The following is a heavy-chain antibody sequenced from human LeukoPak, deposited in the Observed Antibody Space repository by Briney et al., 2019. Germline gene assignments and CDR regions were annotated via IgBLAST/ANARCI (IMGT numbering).Heavy chain of an antibody. CDR3: AKASSGGSYVRYAFDI. D-gene: IGHD3-10*01. CDR1: GFTFSSYA. V-gene: IGHV3-23*01. Sequence: PGGSLRLSCAASGFTFSSYAMSWVRQAPGKGLEWVSLIGDSGGRTFYADSVQGRFTISSDNSKNTLCLQMNSLRAEDTAVYYCAKASSGGSYVRYAFDIWGQGTMVTVSS. J-gene: IGHJ3*02. CDR2: IGDSGGRT.